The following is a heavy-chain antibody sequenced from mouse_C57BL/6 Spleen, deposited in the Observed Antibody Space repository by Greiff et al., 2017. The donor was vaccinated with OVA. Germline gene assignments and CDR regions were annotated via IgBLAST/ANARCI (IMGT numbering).Heavy chain of an antibody. CDR2: ISSGSSTI. V-gene: IGHV5-17*01. Sequence: EVQLVESGGGLVKPGGSLKLSRAASGFTFSDYGMHWVRQAPEKGLEWVAYISSGSSTIYYADTVKGRFTISRDNAKNTLFLQMTSLRSEDTAMYYCARRWDAMDYWGQGTSVTVSS. J-gene: IGHJ4*01. CDR1: GFTFSDYG. D-gene: IGHD4-1*01. CDR3: ARRWDAMDY.